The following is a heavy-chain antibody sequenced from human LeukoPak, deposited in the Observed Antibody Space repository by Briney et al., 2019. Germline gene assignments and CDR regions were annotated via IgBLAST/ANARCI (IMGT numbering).Heavy chain of an antibody. Sequence: GGSLRLSCVASGFNFNNYDLHWVRQAPGKGLEWVGRVKSKADGGTIDYAAPVKGRFTISRDDSKNTVYLQMNSLKTEDTAVYYCSTGGYFLDYWGQGTLVTVSS. CDR2: VKSKADGGTI. V-gene: IGHV3-15*05. D-gene: IGHD2/OR15-2a*01. J-gene: IGHJ4*02. CDR1: GFNFNNYD. CDR3: STGGYFLDY.